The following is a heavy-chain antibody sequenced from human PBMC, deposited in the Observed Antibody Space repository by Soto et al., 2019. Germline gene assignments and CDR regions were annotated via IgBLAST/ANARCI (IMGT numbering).Heavy chain of an antibody. J-gene: IGHJ4*02. CDR3: ARDRCSSTGCYDFGV. CDR2: ISSSSSYI. D-gene: IGHD2-2*01. Sequence: EVQLVESGGGLVKPGGSLRLSCAASGFSFSSYSMNWVRQAPGKGLEWVSSISSSSSYIYHADSVKGRFTISRDNAKNSLYLQMNSLRAEDTAVYYCARDRCSSTGCYDFGVGGQGTLVTVSS. V-gene: IGHV3-21*01. CDR1: GFSFSSYS.